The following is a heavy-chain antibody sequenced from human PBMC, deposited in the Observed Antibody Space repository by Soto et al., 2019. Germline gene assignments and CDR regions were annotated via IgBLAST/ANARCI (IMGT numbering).Heavy chain of an antibody. D-gene: IGHD6-6*01. CDR2: INMDGSIT. J-gene: IGHJ3*02. CDR1: GFTFSSHW. Sequence: EVQLVESGGGLVQPGGSLRLSCAASGFTFSSHWIHWVRQAPGQGLVGVSGINMDGSITDYADSVKGRFTISRDNGKNTLYLQMNSLRAEDTAVYYCARPRSMSSSGFDIWGQGTMVTVSS. CDR3: ARPRSMSSSGFDI. V-gene: IGHV3-74*01.